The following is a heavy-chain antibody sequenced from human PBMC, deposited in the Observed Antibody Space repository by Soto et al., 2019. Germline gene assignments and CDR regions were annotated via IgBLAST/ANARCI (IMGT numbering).Heavy chain of an antibody. CDR1: GGSISSNNYY. Sequence: SETLSLTCTVSGGSISSNNYYWGWIRQPPGKGLEWIGSIYYSGSTYYNSSLKSRVTISVDTSKNQFSLKLSSVTAADTAVYYCPYSRQDAFDIWGQGTMVTVSS. J-gene: IGHJ3*02. V-gene: IGHV4-39*03. D-gene: IGHD6-13*01. CDR3: PYSRQDAFDI. CDR2: IYYSGST.